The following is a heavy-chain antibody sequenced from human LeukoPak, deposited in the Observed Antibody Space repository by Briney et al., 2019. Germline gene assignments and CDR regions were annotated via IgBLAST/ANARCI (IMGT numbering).Heavy chain of an antibody. Sequence: GGSLRLSCAASGFTFSSYSMNWVRQAPGKGLEWVSSINILSNYIYYADSVKGRFTISRDNAKNSLYLQMNSLRAEDTAVYYCARDSHSGSSYSECDYWRQGTLVSVFS. CDR1: GFTFSSYS. CDR2: INILSNYI. V-gene: IGHV3-21*01. CDR3: ARDSHSGSSYSECDY. J-gene: IGHJ4*02. D-gene: IGHD6-13*01.